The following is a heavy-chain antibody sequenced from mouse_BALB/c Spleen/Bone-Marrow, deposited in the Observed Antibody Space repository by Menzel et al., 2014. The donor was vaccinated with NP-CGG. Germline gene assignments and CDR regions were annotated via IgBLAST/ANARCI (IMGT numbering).Heavy chain of an antibody. CDR1: GYAFSAYW. CDR2: IYPGDGDT. J-gene: IGHJ2*01. CDR3: TRSTATFDY. Sequence: QVTLKECGAELVRPGSSVKISCKASGYAFSAYWMNWVKQRPGQGLEWIGQIYPGDGDTNYNGKFKGKATLTADKSSSTAYMQLSSLTSEDSAVYFCTRSTATFDYWGQGTTLTVSS. D-gene: IGHD1-2*01. V-gene: IGHV1-80*01.